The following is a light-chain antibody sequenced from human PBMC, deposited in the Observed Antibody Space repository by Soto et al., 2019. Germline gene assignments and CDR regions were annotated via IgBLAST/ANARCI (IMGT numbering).Light chain of an antibody. V-gene: IGLV2-14*01. CDR2: EVS. CDR3: SSYTTSSTGV. Sequence: QSALTQPASVSGSPGQSITISCTGTSSDVGGYKYVSWYQHHPGKAPKLMIYEVSNRPSGVSNRFSGSKSGNTASLTISGLQAEDEADYYCSSYTTSSTGVFGGGTKVTVL. J-gene: IGLJ3*02. CDR1: SSDVGGYKY.